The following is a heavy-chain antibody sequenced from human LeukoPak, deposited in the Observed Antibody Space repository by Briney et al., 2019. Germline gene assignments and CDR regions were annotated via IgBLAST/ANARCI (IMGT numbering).Heavy chain of an antibody. CDR1: GGTFSSYA. CDR2: IIPIFGTA. CDR3: ARGRVATIALSY. V-gene: IGHV1-69*13. D-gene: IGHD5-12*01. Sequence: AASVKVSFKASGGTFSSYAISWVRQAPGQGLEWMGGIIPIFGTANYAQKFQGRVTITADEATSTAYMELSSLRSEDTAVYYCARGRVATIALSYWGQGTLVTVSS. J-gene: IGHJ4*02.